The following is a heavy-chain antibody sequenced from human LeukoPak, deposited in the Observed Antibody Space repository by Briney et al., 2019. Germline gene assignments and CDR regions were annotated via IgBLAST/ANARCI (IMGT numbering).Heavy chain of an antibody. CDR2: IYYSGST. CDR1: GVSISSGGYY. V-gene: IGHV4-30-4*08. J-gene: IGHJ3*02. D-gene: IGHD3-22*01. Sequence: SETLSLTCTVSGVSISSGGYYWSWIRQPPGKGLEWIGYIYYSGSTYYNPSLKSRVTISVDTSKNQFSLKLSSVTAADTAVYYCARGYDSSGYHDAFDIWGQGTMVTVSS. CDR3: ARGYDSSGYHDAFDI.